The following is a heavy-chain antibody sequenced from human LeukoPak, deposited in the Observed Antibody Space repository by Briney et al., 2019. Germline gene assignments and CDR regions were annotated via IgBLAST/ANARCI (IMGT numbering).Heavy chain of an antibody. CDR2: ISWNSRSS. J-gene: IGHJ5*02. CDR3: TRDQGEEWKDGRDGNWFDP. CDR1: GFIFENYA. Sequence: GGSLRLSCAASGFIFENYAMHWVRQVPGKGLEWVSGISWNSRSSGYADSVRGRFTVSRDNARKSLFLQMNSLRPEDTALYYCTRDQGEEWKDGRDGNWFDPWGQRTLVTVSS. D-gene: IGHD5-24*01. V-gene: IGHV3-9*01.